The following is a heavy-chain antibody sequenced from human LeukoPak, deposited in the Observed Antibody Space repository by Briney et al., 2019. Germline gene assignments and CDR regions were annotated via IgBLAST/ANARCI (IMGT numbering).Heavy chain of an antibody. Sequence: GGSLRLSCAASGFTFSTYSMNWVRQAPGKGLEWVSYITSNSGTIYYADSVRGRFTISRDNAKNLLYLQMSSLRAEDTAVYYCARVVYGSGGYYRFLDYWGQGTLVTVSS. D-gene: IGHD3-10*01. CDR3: ARVVYGSGGYYRFLDY. J-gene: IGHJ4*02. CDR1: GFTFSTYS. CDR2: ITSNSGTI. V-gene: IGHV3-48*01.